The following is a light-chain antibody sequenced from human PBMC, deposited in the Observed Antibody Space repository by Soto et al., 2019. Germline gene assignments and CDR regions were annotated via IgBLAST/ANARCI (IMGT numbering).Light chain of an antibody. CDR1: QSVTNSY. CDR3: QQYNNWPIT. J-gene: IGKJ5*01. Sequence: EIVLTQSPGSLSLSPGERATLSCRASQSVTNSYLAWYQQKPGQAPRLLMYGASTRATGIPDRFSGSGSGTEFTLTISSLRSEDFVVYYCQQYNNWPITFGQGTRLEIK. CDR2: GAS. V-gene: IGKV3D-15*01.